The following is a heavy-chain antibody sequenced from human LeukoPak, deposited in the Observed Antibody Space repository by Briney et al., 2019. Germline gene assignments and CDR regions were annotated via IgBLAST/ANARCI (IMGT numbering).Heavy chain of an antibody. CDR2: INPSGGST. CDR3: ARERSIPPTGLS. V-gene: IGHV1-46*01. CDR1: GYTFTSYY. J-gene: IGHJ5*02. Sequence: ASVKVSCKASGYTFTSYYMHWVRQAPGQGLEWMGIINPSGGSTTYAQKFQGRVTMTRDTSTSTVYMELSSLRSEDTAVYYCARERSIPPTGLSWGQGTLVTVSS. D-gene: IGHD6-6*01.